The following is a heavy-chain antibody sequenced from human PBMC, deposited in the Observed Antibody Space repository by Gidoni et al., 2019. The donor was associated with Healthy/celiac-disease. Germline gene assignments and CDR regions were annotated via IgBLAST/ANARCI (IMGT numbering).Heavy chain of an antibody. J-gene: IGHJ4*02. D-gene: IGHD6-19*01. V-gene: IGHV3-30-3*01. CDR1: GFTFSSYS. CDR3: ARDQGLRSGWYGGIDY. Sequence: QVQLVESGGGVVQPGRSLRLSCSASGFTFSSYSMHWVRQAPGQGLEWVAVISYDGSNKYYADSVKGRFTISRDNSKNTLYLQMNSLRAEDTAVYYGARDQGLRSGWYGGIDYWGQGTLVTVSS. CDR2: ISYDGSNK.